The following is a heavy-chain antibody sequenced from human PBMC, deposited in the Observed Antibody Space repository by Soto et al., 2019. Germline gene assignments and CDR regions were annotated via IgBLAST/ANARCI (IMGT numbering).Heavy chain of an antibody. CDR2: IYYGGTT. D-gene: IGHD1-26*01. J-gene: IGHJ4*02. CDR3: ARREIQGPIDY. V-gene: IGHV4-28*01. CDR1: GYSISSNNW. Sequence: SETLSLTCAVSGYSISSNNWWGWIRQPPGKGLEWIGYIYYGGTTYYNPSLKSRVTMSVDTSKNQFSLKLTSVTAVDTAVYYCARREIQGPIDYWGQGTLVTVSS.